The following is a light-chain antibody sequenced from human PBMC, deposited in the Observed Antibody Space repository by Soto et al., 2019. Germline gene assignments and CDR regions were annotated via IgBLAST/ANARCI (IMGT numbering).Light chain of an antibody. V-gene: IGLV2-8*01. J-gene: IGLJ3*02. CDR1: SGDVGGYNY. Sequence: QSVLTQPPSASGSPGQSVTISCTGTSGDVGGYNYVSWYQQHPGKAPKLIIYQVSKRPSGVPDRFSGSKSGHTASLTVSGLQAEDEADYYCSSVAGRYNLVLGGGTKLTVL. CDR3: SSVAGRYNLV. CDR2: QVS.